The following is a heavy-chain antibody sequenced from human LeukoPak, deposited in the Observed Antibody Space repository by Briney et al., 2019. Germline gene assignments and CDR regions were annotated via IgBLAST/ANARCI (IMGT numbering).Heavy chain of an antibody. CDR3: ARERGGGTTRHNWFDP. CDR2: ISAYNGNT. CDR1: GYTFTSYG. D-gene: IGHD1-7*01. J-gene: IGHJ5*02. Sequence: ASVKVSCKASGYTFTSYGISWVRQAPRQGLEWMGWISAYNGNTNYAQKLQGRVTMTTDTSTSTAYMELRSLRSDDTAVYYCARERGGGTTRHNWFDPWGQGTLVTVSS. V-gene: IGHV1-18*01.